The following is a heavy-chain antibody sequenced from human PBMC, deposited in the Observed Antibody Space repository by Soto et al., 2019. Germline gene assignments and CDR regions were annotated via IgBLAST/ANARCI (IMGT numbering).Heavy chain of an antibody. CDR1: GFTFSSYA. CDR2: ISGSGGGT. D-gene: IGHD3-22*01. CDR3: AKPKSVGGYYDFDY. V-gene: IGHV3-23*01. J-gene: IGHJ4*02. Sequence: PGGSLRLSCAASGFTFSSYAMSWVRQAPGKGLEWVSAISGSGGGTFYADSVMGRFTFSRDNSENTLYLQMNTVRADDSVVYYCAKPKSVGGYYDFDYWGRGTLVTVSS.